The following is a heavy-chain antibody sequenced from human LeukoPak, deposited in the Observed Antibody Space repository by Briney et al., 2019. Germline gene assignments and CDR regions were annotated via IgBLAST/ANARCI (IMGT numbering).Heavy chain of an antibody. J-gene: IGHJ3*02. V-gene: IGHV1-18*01. D-gene: IGHD4-23*01. CDR1: GYTFTSYG. CDR2: ISAYNGNT. Sequence: ASVKVSCKASGYTFTSYGISWVRQAPGQGLEWMGWISAYNGNTDYAQKLQGRVTMTTDTSTSTAYMELRSLRSDDTAVYYCARGPGDYGGNGDAFDIWGQGTMVTVSS. CDR3: ARGPGDYGGNGDAFDI.